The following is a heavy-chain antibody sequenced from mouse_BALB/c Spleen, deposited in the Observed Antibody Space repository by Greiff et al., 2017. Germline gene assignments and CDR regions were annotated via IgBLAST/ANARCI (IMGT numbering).Heavy chain of an antibody. V-gene: IGHV1-31*01. D-gene: IGHD2-1*01. CDR1: GYSFTGYY. CDR3: ARSGNSYGRAMDY. Sequence: VQLQQSGPELVKPGASVKISCKASGYSFTGYYMHWVKQSHVKSLEWIGRINPYNGATSYNQNFKDKASLTVDKSSSTAYMELHSLTSEDSAVYYCARSGNSYGRAMDYWGQGTSVTVSS. CDR2: INPYNGAT. J-gene: IGHJ4*01.